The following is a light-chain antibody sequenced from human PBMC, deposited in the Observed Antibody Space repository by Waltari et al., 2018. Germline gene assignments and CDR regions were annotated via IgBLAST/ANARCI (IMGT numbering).Light chain of an antibody. J-gene: IGKJ5*01. CDR3: QQRHSYPIT. CDR2: WAS. V-gene: IGKV4-1*01. CDR1: QSVLYSANNKNY. Sequence: DIVMTQSPASLAVSVGERATINCKSSQSVLYSANNKNYLAWYQQKPGQPPKVLIYWASTRESGVPDRFSGSGSGTDFTLTISSLQPEDFATYYCQQRHSYPITFGQGTRLEIK.